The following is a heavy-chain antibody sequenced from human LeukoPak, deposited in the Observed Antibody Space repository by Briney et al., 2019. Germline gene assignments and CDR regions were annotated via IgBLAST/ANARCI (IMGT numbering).Heavy chain of an antibody. J-gene: IGHJ5*02. CDR3: ARRTLVVPAAQPYNWFDP. Sequence: SETLSLTCTVSGGSISSSSYYWGWIRQPPGKGLEWIGSIYYSGSTYYNPSLKSRVTISVVTSKNQFSLKLSSVTAADTAVYYCARRTLVVPAAQPYNWFDPWGQGTLVTVSS. CDR2: IYYSGST. V-gene: IGHV4-39*01. CDR1: GGSISSSSYY. D-gene: IGHD2-2*01.